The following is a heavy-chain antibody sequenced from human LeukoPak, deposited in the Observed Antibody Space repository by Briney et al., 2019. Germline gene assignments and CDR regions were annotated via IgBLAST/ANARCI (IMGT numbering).Heavy chain of an antibody. CDR2: ISSSRSTT. Sequence: GSLRLSCAASGFTFSSYSMNWVGPAPGKGMGWVSYISSSRSTTYSADSVKGRFTISRDNAKNSLYLQMNSLRAEDTAVYHCALAGYSAPFDNWGQGTLVTVSS. V-gene: IGHV3-48*04. CDR1: GFTFSSYS. CDR3: ALAGYSAPFDN. D-gene: IGHD4-23*01. J-gene: IGHJ4*02.